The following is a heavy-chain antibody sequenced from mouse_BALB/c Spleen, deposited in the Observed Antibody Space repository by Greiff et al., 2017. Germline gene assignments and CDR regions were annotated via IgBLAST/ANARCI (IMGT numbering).Heavy chain of an antibody. V-gene: IGHV5-6-2*01. Sequence: EVKLEESGGGLVKLGGSLKLSCAASGFTFSSYYMSWVRQTPEKRLELVAAINSNGGSTYYPDTVKGRFTISRDNAKNTLYLQMSSLKSEDTALYYCARHRGYDYGVAYWGQGTLVTVSA. CDR1: GFTFSSYY. CDR2: INSNGGST. D-gene: IGHD2-4*01. CDR3: ARHRGYDYGVAY. J-gene: IGHJ3*01.